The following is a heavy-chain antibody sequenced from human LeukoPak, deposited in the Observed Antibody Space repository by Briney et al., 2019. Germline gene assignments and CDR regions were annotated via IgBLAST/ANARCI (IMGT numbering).Heavy chain of an antibody. CDR1: GFTFSDYY. D-gene: IGHD6-13*01. Sequence: GGSLRLSCAASGFTFSDYYMSWIRQAPGKGLEWVSYISSSGSTIYYADSVKGRFTISRDNAKNSLYLQMNSLRAEDTAVYYCAKAYSSSWYSWYFDLWGRGTLVTVSS. CDR3: AKAYSSSWYSWYFDL. V-gene: IGHV3-11*04. J-gene: IGHJ2*01. CDR2: ISSSGSTI.